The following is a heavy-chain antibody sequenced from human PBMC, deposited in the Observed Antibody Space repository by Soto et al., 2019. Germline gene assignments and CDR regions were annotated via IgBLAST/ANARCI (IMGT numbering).Heavy chain of an antibody. CDR2: IYYSGST. Sequence: TSETLSLTCTVSGGSISSSSYYWGWIRQPPGKGLEWIGSIYYSGSTYYNPSLKSRVTISVDTSKNQFSLKLSSVTAADTAVYYCARYSSGWYYFDYWGQGTLVTVS. CDR1: GGSISSSSYY. J-gene: IGHJ4*02. V-gene: IGHV4-39*01. D-gene: IGHD6-19*01. CDR3: ARYSSGWYYFDY.